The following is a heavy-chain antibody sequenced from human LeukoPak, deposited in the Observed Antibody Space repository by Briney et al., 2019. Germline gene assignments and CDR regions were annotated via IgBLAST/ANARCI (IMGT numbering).Heavy chain of an antibody. CDR2: IYYSGST. D-gene: IGHD1-26*01. CDR1: GGSISSYY. Sequence: SETLSPTCTVSGGSISSYYWSWIRQPPGKGLEWIGYIYYSGSTNYNPSLKSRVTISVDTSKNQFSLKLSSVTAADTAVYYCARDRSGRDIWGQGTMVTVSS. J-gene: IGHJ3*02. CDR3: ARDRSGRDI. V-gene: IGHV4-59*01.